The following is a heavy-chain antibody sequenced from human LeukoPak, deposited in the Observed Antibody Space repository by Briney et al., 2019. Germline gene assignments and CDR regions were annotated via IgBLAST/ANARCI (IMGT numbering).Heavy chain of an antibody. D-gene: IGHD6-13*01. J-gene: IGHJ1*01. V-gene: IGHV1-69*05. CDR3: ARAAAGIPTAEYFQH. CDR1: VGTFSSYA. CDR2: IIPIFGTA. Sequence: ASVKVSCKTSVGTFSSYAISWVRQAPGQGLEWIGSIIPIFGTANYAQKFQGRVTITTDASTSTAYMELSSLRSEDTAVYYCARAAAGIPTAEYFQHWGQGTLVTVSS.